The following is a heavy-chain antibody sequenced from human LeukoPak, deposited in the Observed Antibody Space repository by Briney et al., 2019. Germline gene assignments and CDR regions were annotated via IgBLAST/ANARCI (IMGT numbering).Heavy chain of an antibody. CDR3: ARVGIASAGLYYFDY. V-gene: IGHV3-53*01. J-gene: IGHJ4*02. CDR1: GFTASSSY. Sequence: GGSLRLSCAASGFTASSSYMSWVRQAPGKGLVWVSVIYGDGSPYYSDSVKGRFTISRDNSKSTLYLHMNSLRVEDTAVYYCARVGIASAGLYYFDYWGQGTLVTVSS. D-gene: IGHD6-13*01. CDR2: IYGDGSP.